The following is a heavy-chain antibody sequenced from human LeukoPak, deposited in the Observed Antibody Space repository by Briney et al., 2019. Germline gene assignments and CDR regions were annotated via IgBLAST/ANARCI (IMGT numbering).Heavy chain of an antibody. D-gene: IGHD3-3*01. V-gene: IGHV3-30*04. Sequence: PGRSLRLSCAASGFTFSSYAMHWVRQAPGKGLEWVAVISYDGSNKYYADSVKGRFTISRDNSKNTLYLQMNSLRAEDTAVYYRARDPSPLRFLEWLLDYWGQGTLVTVSS. J-gene: IGHJ4*02. CDR3: ARDPSPLRFLEWLLDY. CDR2: ISYDGSNK. CDR1: GFTFSSYA.